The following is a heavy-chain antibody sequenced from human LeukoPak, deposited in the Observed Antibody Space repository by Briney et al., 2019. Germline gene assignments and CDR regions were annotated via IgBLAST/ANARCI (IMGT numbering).Heavy chain of an antibody. CDR3: ARVGSTCDH. V-gene: IGHV3-7*05. CDR1: GFSFSTYW. J-gene: IGHJ4*02. CDR2: IKKDGSEK. D-gene: IGHD2-15*01. Sequence: GGSLRLSRAASGFSFSTYWMSWVRQAPGKGLEWVANIKKDGSEKYYVDSVKGRFTISRDNAKSSLYLQMNSLRAEDTAVYYCARVGSTCDHWGQGTLVTVSS.